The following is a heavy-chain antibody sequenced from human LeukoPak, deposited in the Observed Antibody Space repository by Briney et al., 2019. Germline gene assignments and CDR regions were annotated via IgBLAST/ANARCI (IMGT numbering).Heavy chain of an antibody. D-gene: IGHD1-26*01. CDR1: GYSISSGYY. CDR3: AREGGSYGLISRDDY. V-gene: IGHV4-38-2*02. Sequence: PSETLSLTCAVSGYSISSGYYWGWIRQPPGKGLEWIGSIYHSGSTYYNPSLKSRVTISVDTSKNQFSLKLSSETAADTAVYYCAREGGSYGLISRDDYWGQGTLVTVSS. J-gene: IGHJ4*02. CDR2: IYHSGST.